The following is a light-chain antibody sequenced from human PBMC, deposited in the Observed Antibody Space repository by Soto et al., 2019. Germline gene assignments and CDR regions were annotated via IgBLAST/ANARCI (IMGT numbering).Light chain of an antibody. CDR1: QSLLHRSGYNY. CDR2: LGS. J-gene: IGKJ4*01. CDR3: MQALQTPLT. Sequence: DIVMTQSPLSLPVTPGEPASISCRSSQSLLHRSGYNYLTWYLQKPGQSPQLLIYLGSSRASGVPDRFSGSGSGTDFTLKISRVEAEDVGGDYCMQALQTPLTFGGGTKVEIK. V-gene: IGKV2-28*01.